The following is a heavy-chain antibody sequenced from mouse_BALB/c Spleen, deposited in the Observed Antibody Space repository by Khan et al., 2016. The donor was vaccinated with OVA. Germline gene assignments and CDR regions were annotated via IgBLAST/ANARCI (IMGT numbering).Heavy chain of an antibody. D-gene: IGHD2-4*01. J-gene: IGHJ4*01. Sequence: QVQLQQPGAELARPGASVKMSCKAFGYTFTSYTMHWVKQRPGQGLEWIGYINPSSGYTNYNQKFKDKATLTADKSSSTAYMQLSSLTSEDSAVYYCARGYDYGRGYAIDYWGQGTSVTVSS. CDR2: INPSSGYT. CDR1: GYTFTSYT. CDR3: ARGYDYGRGYAIDY. V-gene: IGHV1-4*01.